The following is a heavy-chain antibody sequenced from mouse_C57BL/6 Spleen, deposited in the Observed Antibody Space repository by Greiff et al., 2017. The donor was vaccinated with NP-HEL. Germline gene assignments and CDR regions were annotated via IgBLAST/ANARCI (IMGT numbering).Heavy chain of an antibody. CDR2: IRSKSNNYAT. D-gene: IGHD2-5*01. J-gene: IGHJ2*01. V-gene: IGHV10-1*01. Sequence: EVKLVESGGGLVQPKGSLKLSCAASGFSFNTYAMNWVRQAPGKGLEWVARIRSKSNNYATYYADSVKDRFTISRDDSESMLYLQMNNLKTEDTAMYYCVREYSNYLIDYWGQGTTLTVSS. CDR3: VREYSNYLIDY. CDR1: GFSFNTYA.